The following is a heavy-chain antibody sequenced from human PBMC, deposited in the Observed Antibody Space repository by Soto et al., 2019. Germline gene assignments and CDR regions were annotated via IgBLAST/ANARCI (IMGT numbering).Heavy chain of an antibody. CDR1: GGTFLSYT. Sequence: QGQLVQSGADVKKPGSSGKVSCKASGGTFLSYTISWVRQAPGQALEWMGRIITILGIANYAQKFQGRVTITADKSTSTAYMELSRLRSEDTAVYYCAWASSSLDAFDFWGQGTIVTVSS. J-gene: IGHJ3*01. CDR3: AWASSSLDAFDF. D-gene: IGHD6-13*01. CDR2: IITILGIA. V-gene: IGHV1-69*02.